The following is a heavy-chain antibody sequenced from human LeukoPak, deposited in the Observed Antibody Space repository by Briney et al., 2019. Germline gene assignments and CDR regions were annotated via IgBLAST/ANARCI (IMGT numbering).Heavy chain of an antibody. Sequence: SGKRPCMASACTFSSYEISWVRQAHGRGIDWMEGFIPIFGTANYAKKLQGRVTITADESTRTAYTELSSLKSEATPVYYCARGIAVAVPSHWGHGTLVTVSS. J-gene: IGHJ4*01. V-gene: IGHV1-69*13. CDR1: ACTFSSYE. CDR3: ARGIAVAVPSH. D-gene: IGHD6-19*01. CDR2: FIPIFGTA.